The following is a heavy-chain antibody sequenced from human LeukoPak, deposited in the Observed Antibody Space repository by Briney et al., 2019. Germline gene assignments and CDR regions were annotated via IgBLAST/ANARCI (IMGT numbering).Heavy chain of an antibody. CDR3: ARAGTAKYYYYGMDV. V-gene: IGHV4-59*01. D-gene: IGHD2-21*02. CDR1: GGSISSYY. Sequence: SETLSLTCTVSGGSISSYYWSWIRRPPGKGLEWIGNIYYSGSTNYNPSLKSRVTISVDTSRNQFSLKLSSVTAADTAVYYCARAGTAKYYYYGMDVWGQGTTVTVSS. J-gene: IGHJ6*02. CDR2: IYYSGST.